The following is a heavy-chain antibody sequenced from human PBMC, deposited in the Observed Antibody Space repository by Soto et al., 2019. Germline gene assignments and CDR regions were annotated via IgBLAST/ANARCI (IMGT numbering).Heavy chain of an antibody. CDR1: GFTFSSFG. CDR3: AKERAVVATTPDFDY. Sequence: QVQLVESGGGVVQPGRSLRLSCAASGFTFSSFGMHWVRQAPGKGLEWEAVASYDGSYKYYADSVKGRFTISRDNSKNTLYLQMNSLRAGETAVYYCAKERAVVATTPDFDYWGQGTLVTVSS. D-gene: IGHD5-12*01. J-gene: IGHJ4*02. V-gene: IGHV3-30*18. CDR2: ASYDGSYK.